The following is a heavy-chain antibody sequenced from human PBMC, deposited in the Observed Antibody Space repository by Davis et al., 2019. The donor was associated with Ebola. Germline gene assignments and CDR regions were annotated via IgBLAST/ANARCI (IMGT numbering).Heavy chain of an antibody. CDR3: ARDLSFGSMSFDP. D-gene: IGHD5-18*01. Sequence: GESLKISCAASGYTFRNYGMHWVRQAPGKGLEWVALIWHDGSKTNYGDFVKGRFSISRDDPKNTLHLQMNSLRAEDTAVYYCARDLSFGSMSFDPWGQGTLVTVSS. CDR2: IWHDGSKT. CDR1: GYTFRNYG. V-gene: IGHV3-33*01. J-gene: IGHJ5*02.